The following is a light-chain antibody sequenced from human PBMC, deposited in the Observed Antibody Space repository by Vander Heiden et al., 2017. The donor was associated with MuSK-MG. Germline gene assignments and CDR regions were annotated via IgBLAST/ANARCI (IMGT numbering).Light chain of an antibody. CDR2: AAS. CDR3: QQSLSFPQT. CDR1: QSITTS. V-gene: IGKV1-39*01. J-gene: IGKJ1*01. Sequence: DIQMTQYPSSLSASVGDRVTITCRASQSITTSLNWYQLKPGKVPKLLIYAASSLQSGVPSRFRGSGSGTDFTLTIITLQPEDFATYYCQQSLSFPQTFGQGTNVEIK.